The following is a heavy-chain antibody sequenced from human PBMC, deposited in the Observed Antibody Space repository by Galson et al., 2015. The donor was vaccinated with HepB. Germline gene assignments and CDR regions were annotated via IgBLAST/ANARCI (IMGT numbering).Heavy chain of an antibody. Sequence: SVKVSCKASGYTFTSYAMNWVRQAPGQGLEWMGWINTNTGNPTYAQGFTGRFVFSLDTSVSTAYLQISSLKAEDTAVYYCARGDYDILTGPPYYYYYYGMDVWGQGTTVTVSS. CDR2: INTNTGNP. CDR3: ARGDYDILTGPPYYYYYYGMDV. D-gene: IGHD3-9*01. CDR1: GYTFTSYA. J-gene: IGHJ6*02. V-gene: IGHV7-4-1*02.